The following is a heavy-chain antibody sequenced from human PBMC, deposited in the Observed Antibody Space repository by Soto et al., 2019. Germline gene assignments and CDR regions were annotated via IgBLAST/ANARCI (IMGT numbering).Heavy chain of an antibody. CDR2: IYYSGAT. J-gene: IGHJ6*02. Sequence: PSETLSLTCNVSGDSMSTNYWSWLRQPPGKGLEWIGYIYYSGATNYNPSLKSRVTISVDTSRNQFSLNLRSVTAADTAVYYCARAMGDWGTYYYYYGMDVWGQGPRSPSP. D-gene: IGHD3-16*01. V-gene: IGHV4-59*01. CDR1: GDSMSTNY. CDR3: ARAMGDWGTYYYYYGMDV.